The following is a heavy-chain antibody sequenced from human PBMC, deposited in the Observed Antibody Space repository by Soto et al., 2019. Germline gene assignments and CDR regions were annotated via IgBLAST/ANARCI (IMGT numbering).Heavy chain of an antibody. Sequence: ASVKVSCKASAGTFSSYSITWLRQAPGQRLEWMGEIIPLLGTANYAQKFQGRVTITGDKSTSTIYMGLSSLRSDDTAVYYCARDPVDLFGYMDVWGQGTTVTVSS. J-gene: IGHJ6*02. V-gene: IGHV1-69*08. CDR3: ARDPVDLFGYMDV. D-gene: IGHD6-25*01. CDR2: IIPLLGTA. CDR1: AGTFSSYS.